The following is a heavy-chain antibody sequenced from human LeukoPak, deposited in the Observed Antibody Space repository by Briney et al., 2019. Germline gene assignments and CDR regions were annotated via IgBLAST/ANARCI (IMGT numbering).Heavy chain of an antibody. CDR2: ISSSSSYI. CDR3: AREQGGTYYFDY. J-gene: IGHJ4*02. Sequence: GGSLRLSCAASGFTFSSYSMNWVRQAPGKGLEWVPSISSSSSYIYYADSVKGRFTISRDNAKNSLYLQMNSLRAEDTAMYYCAREQGGTYYFDYWGQGTVVTVSS. V-gene: IGHV3-21*04. D-gene: IGHD1-14*01. CDR1: GFTFSSYS.